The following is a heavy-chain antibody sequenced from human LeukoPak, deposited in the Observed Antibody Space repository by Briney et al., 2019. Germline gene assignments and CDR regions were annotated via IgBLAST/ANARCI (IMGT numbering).Heavy chain of an antibody. J-gene: IGHJ5*02. CDR1: GYRFTNYW. Sequence: GESLKISCKTSGYRFTNYWIGWVRPMPGKGLEWVGLVYPGDSQTTYSPSFQGQVTVSADKSISTAYLQWSSLRAPDTAIYYCARRTNYDISVPRLDPWGQGTLVTVSS. V-gene: IGHV5-51*01. CDR2: VYPGDSQT. D-gene: IGHD3-22*01. CDR3: ARRTNYDISVPRLDP.